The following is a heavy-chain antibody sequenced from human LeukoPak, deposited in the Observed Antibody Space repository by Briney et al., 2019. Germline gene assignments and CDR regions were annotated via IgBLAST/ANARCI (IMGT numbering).Heavy chain of an antibody. CDR3: ARGGLVVSYAFDI. Sequence: PSQTLSLTCTVSGGSISSGSYYWSWIRQPAGKGLEWIGRIYTSGSTNYNPSLKSRVTISVDTSKNQFSLKLSSVTAADTAVYYCARGGLVVSYAFDIWGQGTMVTVSS. J-gene: IGHJ3*02. CDR2: IYTSGST. CDR1: GGSISSGSYY. V-gene: IGHV4-61*02. D-gene: IGHD2-2*01.